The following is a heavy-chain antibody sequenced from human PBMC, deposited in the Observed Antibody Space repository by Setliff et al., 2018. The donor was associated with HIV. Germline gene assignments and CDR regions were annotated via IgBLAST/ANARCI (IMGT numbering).Heavy chain of an antibody. CDR1: GGSFSDYY. V-gene: IGHV4-34*01. D-gene: IGHD1-7*01. CDR3: ARVRLELRQYWFDS. Sequence: ETLSLTCAVYGGSFSDYYWSWIRQPPGKGLEWIGEINHRGSTNYNPSLKRRVTISVDTSKNQFSLKLNSVTAADTAVYYCARVRLELRQYWFDSWGQGSPVTVTS. J-gene: IGHJ5*01. CDR2: INHRGST.